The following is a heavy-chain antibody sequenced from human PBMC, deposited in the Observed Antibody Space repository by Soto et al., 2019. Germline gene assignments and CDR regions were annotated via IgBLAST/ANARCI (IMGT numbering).Heavy chain of an antibody. CDR3: ASDYGGTSDFDY. CDR2: IYYSGST. J-gene: IGHJ4*02. V-gene: IGHV4-30-4*01. D-gene: IGHD4-17*01. CDR1: GGSISSGDYY. Sequence: QVQLQESGPGLVKPSQTLSLTCTVSGGSISSGDYYWSWIRQPPGRGLEWIGYIYYSGSTYYNPSLKSRGTMSVDPSKNQSALKLSSVTAADTAVYYCASDYGGTSDFDYWGQGTLVTVSS.